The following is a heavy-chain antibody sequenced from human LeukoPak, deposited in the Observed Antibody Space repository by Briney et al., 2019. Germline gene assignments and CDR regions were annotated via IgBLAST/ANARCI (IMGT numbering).Heavy chain of an antibody. Sequence: ASETVSCKASGYTFTGYYIHWVRQAPGQGLEWMGWINPNSGGTNYAQKFQGRVTMTRDTSISTAYMELSRLRSDDTAVYYCARDLSDSSGSPYNWFDPWGQGTLVTVSS. CDR2: INPNSGGT. CDR3: ARDLSDSSGSPYNWFDP. CDR1: GYTFTGYY. V-gene: IGHV1-2*02. J-gene: IGHJ5*02. D-gene: IGHD3-22*01.